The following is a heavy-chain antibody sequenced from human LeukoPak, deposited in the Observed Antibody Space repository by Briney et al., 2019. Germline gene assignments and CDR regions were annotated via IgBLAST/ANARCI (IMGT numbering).Heavy chain of an antibody. J-gene: IGHJ4*02. Sequence: ASVKVSCKASGYTFTGYYMHWVRQAPGQGLEWMGWISAYNGNTNYAQKLQGRVTMTTDTSTGTAYMELRSLRSDDTAVYYCARDTYYDYVWGSYRYTDVFDYWGQGTLVTVSS. CDR3: ARDTYYDYVWGSYRYTDVFDY. V-gene: IGHV1-18*04. CDR1: GYTFTGYY. D-gene: IGHD3-16*02. CDR2: ISAYNGNT.